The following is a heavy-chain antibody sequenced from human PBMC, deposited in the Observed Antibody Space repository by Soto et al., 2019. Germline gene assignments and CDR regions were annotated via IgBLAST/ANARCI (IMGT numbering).Heavy chain of an antibody. D-gene: IGHD1-26*01. CDR3: ARVSGSYYYGMDV. J-gene: IGHJ6*02. CDR2: IYHSGST. V-gene: IGHV4-4*02. Sequence: QVQLQESGPGLVKPSGTLSLTCAVSGGSISSSNWWSWVRQPPGNGLEWIGEIYHSGSTNYNPSRKSRVTISVDKSKNQFSLKLNSVTAADTAVYYCARVSGSYYYGMDVWGQGTTVTVSS. CDR1: GGSISSSNW.